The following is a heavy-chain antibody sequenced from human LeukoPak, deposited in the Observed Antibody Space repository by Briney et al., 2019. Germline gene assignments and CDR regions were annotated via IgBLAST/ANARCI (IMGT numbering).Heavy chain of an antibody. CDR3: AREMAARSRAVRFDY. CDR2: ISSSGSTI. Sequence: GGSLRLSCAASGFTFSSCGFNWVRQAPGKGLEWVSYISSSGSTIYYADSVKGRFTISRDNAKNSLYLQMNSLRAEDTAVYYCAREMAARSRAVRFDYWGQGTLVTVSS. CDR1: GFTFSSCG. V-gene: IGHV3-48*04. D-gene: IGHD6-6*01. J-gene: IGHJ4*02.